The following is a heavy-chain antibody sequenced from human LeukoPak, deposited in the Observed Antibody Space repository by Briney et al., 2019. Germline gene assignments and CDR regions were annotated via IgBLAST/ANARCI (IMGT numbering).Heavy chain of an antibody. V-gene: IGHV1-18*04. CDR1: GYTFTSYY. CDR3: ARDHTGMGASGY. Sequence: ASVKVSCKASGYTFTSYYMHCVRQAPGQGLEWMGWISAYNGNTNYAQKLQGRVTMTTDTSTSTAYMELRSLRSDDTAVYYCARDHTGMGASGYWGQGTLVTVSS. J-gene: IGHJ4*02. CDR2: ISAYNGNT. D-gene: IGHD1-26*01.